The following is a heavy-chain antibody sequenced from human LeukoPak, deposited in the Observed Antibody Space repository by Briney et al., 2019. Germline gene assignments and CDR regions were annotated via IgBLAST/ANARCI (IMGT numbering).Heavy chain of an antibody. V-gene: IGHV3-23*01. D-gene: IGHD6-19*01. J-gene: IGHJ1*01. CDR2: ITDTGGHT. CDR1: GFTFSNYA. CDR3: ARGGKIALAGTRSPQYFQH. Sequence: GGSLRLSCAASGFTFSNYAMSWVRQAPGKGLEWLSAITDTGGHTYYAASVKGRFTISRDNSKNTLYLQMNSLRAEDTAVYYCARGGKIALAGTRSPQYFQHWGQGTLVTVSS.